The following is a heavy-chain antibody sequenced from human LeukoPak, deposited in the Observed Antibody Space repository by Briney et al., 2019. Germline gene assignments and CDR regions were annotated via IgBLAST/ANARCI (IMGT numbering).Heavy chain of an antibody. Sequence: SVKVSCKASGGTFSSYAISWVRQAPGQGLEWMGGIIPIFGTANYAQKFQGRVTMTEDTSTDTAYMELSSLRSEDTAVYYCATWGSSGWHDAFDIWGQGTMVTVSS. CDR2: IIPIFGTA. CDR1: GGTFSSYA. J-gene: IGHJ3*02. V-gene: IGHV1-69*06. D-gene: IGHD6-19*01. CDR3: ATWGSSGWHDAFDI.